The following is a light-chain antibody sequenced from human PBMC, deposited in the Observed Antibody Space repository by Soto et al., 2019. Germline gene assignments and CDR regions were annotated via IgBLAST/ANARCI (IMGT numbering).Light chain of an antibody. CDR1: QGLSSW. CDR2: AAS. V-gene: IGKV1D-12*01. Sequence: DIQMTQSPSSVSASVGDRVTITCRSSQGLSSWLAWYQQKPGKAPKVLIYAASSLQSGVPSRFSGSGSGTDFTLTISSLQSEDFATYYCQQANSLPFGPGNTVDIK. CDR3: QQANSLP. J-gene: IGKJ3*01.